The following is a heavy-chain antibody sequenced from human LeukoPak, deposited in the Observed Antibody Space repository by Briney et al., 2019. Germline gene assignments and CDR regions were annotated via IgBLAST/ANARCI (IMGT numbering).Heavy chain of an antibody. V-gene: IGHV1-69*10. CDR2: IIPIFGIA. J-gene: IGHJ4*02. CDR1: GGTFSSCA. D-gene: IGHD3-22*01. Sequence: SVKVSCKASGGTFSSCAISWVRQAPGQGLEWMGGIIPIFGIANYAQKFQGRVTITADKSTSTAYMELSSLRSEDTAVYYCARDRGYDSSGYYYSPLDYWGQGTLVTVSS. CDR3: ARDRGYDSSGYYYSPLDY.